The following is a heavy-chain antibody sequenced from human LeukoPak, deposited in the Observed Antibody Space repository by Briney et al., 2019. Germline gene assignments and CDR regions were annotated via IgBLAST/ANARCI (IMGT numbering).Heavy chain of an antibody. D-gene: IGHD6-13*01. CDR3: AKIAAAGKGYCYYYYMDV. CDR2: IYYSGST. CDR1: GGSISSSSYY. J-gene: IGHJ6*03. Sequence: PSETLSLTCTVSGGSISSSSYYWGWIRQPPGKGLEWIGSIYYSGSTYYNPSLKSRVTISVDTSKNQFSLKLSSVTAADTAVYYCAKIAAAGKGYCYYYYMDVWGNGTTVTVSS. V-gene: IGHV4-39*01.